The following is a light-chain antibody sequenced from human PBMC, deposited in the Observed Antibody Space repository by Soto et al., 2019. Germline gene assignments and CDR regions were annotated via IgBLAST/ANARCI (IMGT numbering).Light chain of an antibody. V-gene: IGKV3-20*01. Sequence: EIVLTQSPGTLSLSPGERATLSCRASQSVSSSYFAWYQQKPGQPPRLLIYGASSRATGIPDRFSGSGSGTDFALTISRLEPEDVAVYYSQQYGTAPWTFGQGTKVEIK. CDR2: GAS. CDR3: QQYGTAPWT. J-gene: IGKJ1*01. CDR1: QSVSSSY.